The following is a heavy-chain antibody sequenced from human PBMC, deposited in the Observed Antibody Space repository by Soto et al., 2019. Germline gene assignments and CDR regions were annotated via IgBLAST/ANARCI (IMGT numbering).Heavy chain of an antibody. Sequence: GGSLRLSCAASGFTFDDYAMHWVRQAPGKGLEWVSGISWNSGSIGYADSVKGRFTISRDNAKNSLYLQMNSLRAEDTALYYCAKDMGTSLRFWGEGFRAFDIWGQGTMVTVSS. J-gene: IGHJ3*02. CDR2: ISWNSGSI. CDR1: GFTFDDYA. D-gene: IGHD2-2*01. CDR3: AKDMGTSLRFWGEGFRAFDI. V-gene: IGHV3-9*01.